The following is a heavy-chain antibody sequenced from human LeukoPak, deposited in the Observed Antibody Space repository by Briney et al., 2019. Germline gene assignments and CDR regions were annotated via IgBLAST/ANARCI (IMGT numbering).Heavy chain of an antibody. CDR3: ARDLSVVPAATGYYMDV. D-gene: IGHD2-2*01. CDR2: IIPIFGTA. CDR1: GGTFSSYA. V-gene: IGHV1-69*05. J-gene: IGHJ6*03. Sequence: GASVKVSCKASGGTFSSYAISWVRQAPGQGLEWIGGIIPIFGTANYAQKFQGRVTITTDESTSTAYMELSSLRSEDTAVYYCARDLSVVPAATGYYMDVWGKGTTVTVSS.